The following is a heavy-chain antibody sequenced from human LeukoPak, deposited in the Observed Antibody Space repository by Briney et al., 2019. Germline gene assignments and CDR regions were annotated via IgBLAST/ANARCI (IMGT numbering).Heavy chain of an antibody. CDR2: INPNSGGT. D-gene: IGHD1-1*01. V-gene: IGHV1-2*02. J-gene: IGHJ4*02. Sequence: GASVKVSFKASGYTFTCHYMHWVRQAPGQGLEWMGWINPNSGGTSYAQRFQGRVTMTRDTSINTAYMEVSWLRSEDTAVYDCARTTGTKGFDLCGQGTLVTVSS. CDR1: GYTFTCHY. CDR3: ARTTGTKGFDL.